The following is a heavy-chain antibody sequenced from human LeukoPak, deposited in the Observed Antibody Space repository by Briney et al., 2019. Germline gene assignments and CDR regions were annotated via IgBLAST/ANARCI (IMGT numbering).Heavy chain of an antibody. CDR2: ISGSGGST. CDR3: AKDQSSGHNYYGSGPGTQIDAFDI. D-gene: IGHD3-10*01. V-gene: IGHV3-23*01. Sequence: QPGGSLRLSCAASGFTFSSYAMSWVRQAPGKGLEWVSAISGSGGSTYYADSVKGRFTISRDNSKNTLYLQMNSLRAEDTAVYYCAKDQSSGHNYYGSGPGTQIDAFDIWGQGTMVTVSS. CDR1: GFTFSSYA. J-gene: IGHJ3*02.